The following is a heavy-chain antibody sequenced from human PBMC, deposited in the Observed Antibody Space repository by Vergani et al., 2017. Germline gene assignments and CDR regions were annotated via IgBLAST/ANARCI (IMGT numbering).Heavy chain of an antibody. Sequence: QVQLQQWGAGLLKPSETLSLTCAVYGGSFSGYYWSWIRQPPGKGLEWIGEIIHSGSTNYNPSLKSRVTISVDTSKNQFSLKLSSVTAADTAVYYCARGRVRVATLRYNWFDPWGQGTLVTVSS. J-gene: IGHJ5*02. CDR1: GGSFSGYY. V-gene: IGHV4-34*01. D-gene: IGHD5-12*01. CDR2: IIHSGST. CDR3: ARGRVRVATLRYNWFDP.